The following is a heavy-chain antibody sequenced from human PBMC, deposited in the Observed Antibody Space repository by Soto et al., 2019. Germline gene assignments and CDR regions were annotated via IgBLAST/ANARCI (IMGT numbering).Heavy chain of an antibody. CDR3: ARQNTDTLHGLRWNGMDV. CDR2: IWYDGSNK. CDR1: GFTFSSYG. Sequence: GGSLRLSCAASGFTFSSYGMHWVRQAPGKGLEWVAVIWYDGSNKYYADSVKGRFTISRDNSKNTLYLQMNSLRAEDTAVYYCARQNTDTLHGLRWNGMDVWGQGTTVTVSS. J-gene: IGHJ6*02. D-gene: IGHD5-18*01. V-gene: IGHV3-33*01.